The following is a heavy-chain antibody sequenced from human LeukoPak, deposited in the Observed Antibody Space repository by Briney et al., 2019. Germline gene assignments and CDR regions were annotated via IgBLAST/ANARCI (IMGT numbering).Heavy chain of an antibody. J-gene: IGHJ4*02. D-gene: IGHD3-22*01. Sequence: PGRSLPLSCAASGFTFSNYVMHWVRQAPAKGLDGVALISCDGINKYHADSLKGRFTISRDNSKNTLFLQMNTLRTEDTAVYYCAKDRGNSSGYYYGYFDYWGQGALVSVSS. CDR2: ISCDGINK. CDR1: GFTFSNYV. V-gene: IGHV3-30*18. CDR3: AKDRGNSSGYYYGYFDY.